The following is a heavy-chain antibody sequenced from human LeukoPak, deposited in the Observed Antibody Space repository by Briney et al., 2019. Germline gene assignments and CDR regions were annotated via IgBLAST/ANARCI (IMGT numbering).Heavy chain of an antibody. CDR3: VRDHRYCSSTSCYPWFDP. CDR2: ISSSSSYI. V-gene: IGHV3-21*01. CDR1: GFTFSSYS. J-gene: IGHJ5*02. D-gene: IGHD2-2*01. Sequence: GGSLRLSCAASGFTFSSYSMNWVRQAPGKGLEWVSSISSSSSYIYYADSLKGRFTISRDNAKNSLYLQMNSLRAEDTAVYYCVRDHRYCSSTSCYPWFDPLGPGNPGHRLL.